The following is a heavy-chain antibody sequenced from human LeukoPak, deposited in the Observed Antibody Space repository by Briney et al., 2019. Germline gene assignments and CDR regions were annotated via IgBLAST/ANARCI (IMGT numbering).Heavy chain of an antibody. CDR3: ARTNGNSGYVSYDY. V-gene: IGHV3-48*01. CDR2: ISGGSYTI. CDR1: GFTFSSYT. J-gene: IGHJ4*02. D-gene: IGHD5-12*01. Sequence: PGGSLRLSCAASGFTFSSYTMNWVRQAPGKGLEWVSYISGGSYTIYYADSVKGRFTISRDDAKNSMFLQMNSLTTEDTAVYYCARTNGNSGYVSYDYWGQGTLVTVSS.